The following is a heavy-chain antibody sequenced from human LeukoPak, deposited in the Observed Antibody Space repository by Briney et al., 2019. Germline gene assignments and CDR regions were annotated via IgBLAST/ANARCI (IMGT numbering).Heavy chain of an antibody. D-gene: IGHD6-13*01. V-gene: IGHV1-8*01. CDR2: MNPNSGNT. J-gene: IGHJ4*02. CDR3: ARAGEAAAGPFDY. CDR1: GYTFTSYD. Sequence: ASVKVSCKASGYTFTSYDINWVRQATGQGLEWMGWMNPNSGNTGYAQKLQGRVTMTTDTSTSTAYMELRSLRSDDTAVYYCARAGEAAAGPFDYWGQGTLVTVSS.